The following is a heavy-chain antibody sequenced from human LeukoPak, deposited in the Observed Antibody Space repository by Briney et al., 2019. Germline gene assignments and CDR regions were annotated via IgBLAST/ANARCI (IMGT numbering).Heavy chain of an antibody. CDR2: IIPIFGTA. V-gene: IGHV1-69*05. Sequence: GASVKVSCKASGYTFTNYGISWVRQAPGQGLEWMGGIIPIFGTANYAQKFQGRVTITTDESTSTAYMELSSLRSEDTAVYYCAREADHKSYYFDYWGQGTLVTVSS. CDR1: GYTFTNYG. CDR3: AREADHKSYYFDY. D-gene: IGHD6-13*01. J-gene: IGHJ4*02.